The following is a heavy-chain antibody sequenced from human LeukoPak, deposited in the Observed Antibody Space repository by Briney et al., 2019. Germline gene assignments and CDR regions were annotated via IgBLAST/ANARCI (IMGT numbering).Heavy chain of an antibody. J-gene: IGHJ4*02. CDR3: ARAWSYYGSGSANSFDY. V-gene: IGHV1-18*01. CDR2: ISAYNGNT. Sequence: ASVKVSCKASGYTFTSYGISWVRQAPGQGLEWMGWISAYNGNTNYAQKLQGRVTITTDTSTSTAYMALSSLRSDDTAVYYCARAWSYYGSGSANSFDYWGQGTLVTVSS. CDR1: GYTFTSYG. D-gene: IGHD3-10*01.